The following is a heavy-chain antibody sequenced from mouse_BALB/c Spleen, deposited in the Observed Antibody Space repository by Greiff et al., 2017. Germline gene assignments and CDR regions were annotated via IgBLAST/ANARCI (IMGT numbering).Heavy chain of an antibody. J-gene: IGHJ2*01. Sequence: EVQLQQSGAELVKPGASVKLSCTASGFNIKDTYMHWVKQRPEQGLEWIGRIDPANGNTKYDPKFQGKATITADTSSNTAYLQLSSLTSEDTAVYYCARWLRGNYFDYWGQGTTLTVSS. CDR1: GFNIKDTY. D-gene: IGHD3-3*01. CDR2: IDPANGNT. CDR3: ARWLRGNYFDY. V-gene: IGHV14-3*02.